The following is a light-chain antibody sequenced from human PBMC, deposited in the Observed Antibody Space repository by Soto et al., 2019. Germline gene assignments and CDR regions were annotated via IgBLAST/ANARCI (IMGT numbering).Light chain of an antibody. J-gene: IGKJ5*01. CDR3: QQRNVWHPIT. V-gene: IGKV3D-11*02. CDR2: DST. Sequence: FLTQSPATLSLSPGERATLSWRASQSIHTSLAWYQQKSGKPPRLVIYDSTLRANGVPDRFGGSSSGTEFTLTINSLEPEDFAVYYCQQRNVWHPITFGQGTRLEIK. CDR1: QSIHTS.